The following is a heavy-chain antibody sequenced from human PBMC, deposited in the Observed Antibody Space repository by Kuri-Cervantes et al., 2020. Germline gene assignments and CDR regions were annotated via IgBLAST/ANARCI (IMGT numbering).Heavy chain of an antibody. D-gene: IGHD1-26*01. CDR1: GFSVSNNY. J-gene: IGHJ5*02. CDR2: IYSGGST. Sequence: GESLKISCAASGFSVSNNYMSWVRQAPGKGLDWVSAIYSGGSTHYADSVKGRFTISRDNSKNTLYLQMDSLRAEDTAVYYCARGGRWGSYYATWGQGTLVTVSS. CDR3: ARGGRWGSYYAT. V-gene: IGHV3-66*01.